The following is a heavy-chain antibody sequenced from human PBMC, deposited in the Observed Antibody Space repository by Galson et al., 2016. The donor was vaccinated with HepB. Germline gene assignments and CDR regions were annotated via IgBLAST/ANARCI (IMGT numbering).Heavy chain of an antibody. J-gene: IGHJ4*02. CDR3: ATKEIGRGYSYGY. Sequence: SVKVSCKASGGTFSKYAISWVRQAPGQGLEWMGGIIPIFGTANYAQKFQGRVTITADESTSTAYMELSSLRSEDTAVYYCATKEIGRGYSYGYWGQGTLVTVSS. CDR1: GGTFSKYA. D-gene: IGHD5-18*01. CDR2: IIPIFGTA. V-gene: IGHV1-69*13.